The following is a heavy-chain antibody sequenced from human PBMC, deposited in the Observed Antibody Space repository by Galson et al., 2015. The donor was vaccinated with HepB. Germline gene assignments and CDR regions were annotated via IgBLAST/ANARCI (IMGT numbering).Heavy chain of an antibody. V-gene: IGHV4-34*01. CDR2: INHSGST. CDR3: ARGRGRFDY. D-gene: IGHD3-10*01. J-gene: IGHJ4*02. Sequence: TLSLTCAVYGGSFSGYYWSWIRQPPGKGLEWIGEINHSGSTNYNPSFKSRVTISVDTSKNQFSLKLSSVTAADTAVYYCARGRGRFDYWGQGTLVTVSS. CDR1: GGSFSGYY.